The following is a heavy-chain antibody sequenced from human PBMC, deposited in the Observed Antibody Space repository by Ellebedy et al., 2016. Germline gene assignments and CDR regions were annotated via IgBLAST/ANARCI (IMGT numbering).Heavy chain of an antibody. Sequence: ASVTVSCXASRYTFSRFHVYWVRQAPGQGLEWMGVIHPSGGSTSYAQNFQGRVTMTTDTSTSTVYMDLSSLTSADTAMYYCARGGVYSPNWYFDVWGRGTLVTVSS. CDR2: IHPSGGST. CDR3: ARGGVYSPNWYFDV. V-gene: IGHV1-46*01. D-gene: IGHD5/OR15-5a*01. CDR1: RYTFSRFH. J-gene: IGHJ2*01.